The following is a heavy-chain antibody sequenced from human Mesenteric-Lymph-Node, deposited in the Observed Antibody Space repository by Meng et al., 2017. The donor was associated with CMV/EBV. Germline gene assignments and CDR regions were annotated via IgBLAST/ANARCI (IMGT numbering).Heavy chain of an antibody. D-gene: IGHD3-22*01. CDR1: SNNSAG. CDR3: ARDYYDSSAHPEGFDY. J-gene: IGHJ4*02. V-gene: IGHV6-1*01. Sequence: SNNSAGWNWIRQSPSRGLEWLGRTYYRSKWYNDYAVSVKRRITINPDTSKNQFSLQLNSVTPEDTAVYYCARDYYDSSAHPEGFDYWGQGTLVTVSS. CDR2: TYYRSKWYN.